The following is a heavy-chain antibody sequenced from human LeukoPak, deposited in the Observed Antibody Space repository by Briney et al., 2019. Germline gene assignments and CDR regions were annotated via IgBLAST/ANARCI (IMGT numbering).Heavy chain of an antibody. Sequence: SETLSLTCTVSGGSISSGGYYWSWIRQHPGKGLEWIGYIYYSGSTYYNPSLKSRVTISVDTSKNQFSLKLSSVTAADTAVYYCGRETLGYCSGTTCSLGMDVWGQGTTVTVSS. J-gene: IGHJ6*02. V-gene: IGHV4-31*03. D-gene: IGHD2-2*01. CDR3: GRETLGYCSGTTCSLGMDV. CDR2: IYYSGST. CDR1: GGSISSGGYY.